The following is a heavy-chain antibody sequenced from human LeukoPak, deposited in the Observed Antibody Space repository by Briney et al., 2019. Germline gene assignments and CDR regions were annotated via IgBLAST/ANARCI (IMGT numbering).Heavy chain of an antibody. CDR3: VRDGEGVAISVNYWFDP. D-gene: IGHD3-10*01. V-gene: IGHV1-8*01. CDR1: GFKFTGYV. J-gene: IGHJ5*02. Sequence: ASVKVSCKASGFKFTGYVINWVRQASGRGLEWMGWMNPNNGKTGYAQEFQGRVTMTRDTSTSTAYMELRGLISEDTAVYYCVRDGEGVAISVNYWFDPWGQGTLVTVSS. CDR2: MNPNNGKT.